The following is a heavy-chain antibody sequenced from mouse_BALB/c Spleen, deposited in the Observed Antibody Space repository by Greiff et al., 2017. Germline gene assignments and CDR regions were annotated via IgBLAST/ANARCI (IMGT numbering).Heavy chain of an antibody. J-gene: IGHJ1*01. D-gene: IGHD2-4*01. Sequence: DVKLVESGGGLVKPGGSLKLSCAASGFTFSSYTMSWVRQTPEKRLEWVATSSSGGSYTYYPDSVKGRFTISRDNAKNTLYLQMSSLKSEDTAMYYCTRDSTMITYWYFDVWGAGTTVTVSS. CDR3: TRDSTMITYWYFDV. CDR1: GFTFSSYT. V-gene: IGHV5-6-4*01. CDR2: SSSGGSYT.